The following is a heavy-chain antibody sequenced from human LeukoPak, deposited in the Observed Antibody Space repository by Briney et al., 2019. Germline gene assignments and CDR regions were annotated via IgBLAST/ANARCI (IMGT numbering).Heavy chain of an antibody. D-gene: IGHD1-20*01. CDR2: ISSSSSTI. Sequence: PGGSLRLSCESSFGSYEMSWVRQAPGKGLEWVSYISSSSSTIYYADSVKGRFTISRDNAKNSLYLQMNSLRAEDTSVYYCARDLTDRDAFDMWGQGTMVTVSS. J-gene: IGHJ3*02. V-gene: IGHV3-48*03. CDR3: ARDLTDRDAFDM. CDR1: FGSYE.